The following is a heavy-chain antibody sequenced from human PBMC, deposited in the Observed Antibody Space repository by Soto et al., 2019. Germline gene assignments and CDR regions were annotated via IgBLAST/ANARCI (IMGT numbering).Heavy chain of an antibody. CDR2: IYHSGTT. CDR1: GGSVSSETHF. D-gene: IGHD1-26*01. J-gene: IGHJ4*02. Sequence: SETLSLTCAVSGGSVSSETHFWSWIRQPPGKGLEWIGYIYHSGTTNSNPSLKGRLTISVDKSTNHFSLSLASVTAADTAIYYCAREDMSGTYYFDSWGQGIRVTVSA. V-gene: IGHV4-61*03. CDR3: AREDMSGTYYFDS.